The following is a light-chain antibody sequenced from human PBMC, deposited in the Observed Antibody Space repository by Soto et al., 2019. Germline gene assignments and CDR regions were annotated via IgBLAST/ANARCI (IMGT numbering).Light chain of an antibody. J-gene: IGKJ3*01. V-gene: IGKV3-20*01. CDR3: QHYGTSAL. Sequence: EIVLTQSPGTLSLSPGERATLSCRASASVSTSYLAWYQQKPVQAPRLLIYGASGRATGIPDRFSVSASGTDFTLTISRLEPEDFAVYYCQHYGTSALFGPGTKVDIK. CDR1: ASVSTSY. CDR2: GAS.